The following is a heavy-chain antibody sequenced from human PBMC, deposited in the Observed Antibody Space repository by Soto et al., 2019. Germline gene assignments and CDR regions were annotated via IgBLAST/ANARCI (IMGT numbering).Heavy chain of an antibody. CDR1: GNSCTSYG. CDR3: AAAPYYDFWSGRPRWFDP. J-gene: IGHJ5*02. Sequence: XESLKISCQVSGNSCTSYGIGLVRQMPGKGLEWMGIIYPGDSDTRYSPSFQGQVTISADKSISTAYLQWSSLKASDTAMYYCAAAPYYDFWSGRPRWFDPWGQGTLVTVSS. CDR2: IYPGDSDT. V-gene: IGHV5-51*01. D-gene: IGHD3-3*01.